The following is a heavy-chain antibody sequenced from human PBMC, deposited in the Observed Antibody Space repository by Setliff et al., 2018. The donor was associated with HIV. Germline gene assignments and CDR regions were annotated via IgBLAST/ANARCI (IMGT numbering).Heavy chain of an antibody. D-gene: IGHD6-19*01. Sequence: SETLSLTCSVSDFSVTTGGCYWGWIRQPPGRELQWIGSISSSGNTYYHPSLKSRVTLTLDTSRNHFSLNLTSLTAADTALYHCVRASAFRDGWYLSHGAVDVWGQGTTVTV. CDR1: DFSVTTGGCY. J-gene: IGHJ6*02. CDR2: ISSSGNT. V-gene: IGHV4-39*02. CDR3: VRASAFRDGWYLSHGAVDV.